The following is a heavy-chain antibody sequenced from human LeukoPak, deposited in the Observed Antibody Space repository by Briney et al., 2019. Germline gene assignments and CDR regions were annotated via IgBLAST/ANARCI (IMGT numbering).Heavy chain of an antibody. J-gene: IGHJ4*02. CDR1: GFNFDRYT. D-gene: IGHD5-18*01. V-gene: IGHV3-43*01. CDR3: AKELDTMFFDY. Sequence: GGSLRLSCATSGFNFDRYTIHWVRHAPGKGLEWVSLAGWAGGTTYYSDSVRGRFTISRDSGKNSVYLQMNSLTTDDTAFYSCAKELDTMFFDYWGQGALVTVSS. CDR2: AGWAGGTT.